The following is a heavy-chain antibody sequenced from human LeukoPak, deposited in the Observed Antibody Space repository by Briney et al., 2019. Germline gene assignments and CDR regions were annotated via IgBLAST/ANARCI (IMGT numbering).Heavy chain of an antibody. CDR1: GLTFSSYA. CDR3: AKAWGWGSKCKSIWYAKDY. D-gene: IGHD6-13*01. V-gene: IGHV3-23*01. J-gene: IGHJ4*02. Sequence: GGSLRLFCAVSGLTFSSYAMSWVRQAPGKGLEWVSAISGSGGRTYYADSVKGRFTISRDISKHTLHLLMNSVRGEAPAVYYGAKAWGWGSKCKSIWYAKDYWGQGTVVSVSS. CDR2: ISGSGGRT.